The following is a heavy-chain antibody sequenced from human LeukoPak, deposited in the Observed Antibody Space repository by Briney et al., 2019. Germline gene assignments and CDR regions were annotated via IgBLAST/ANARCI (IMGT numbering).Heavy chain of an antibody. Sequence: SETLSLTCTVSGGSISSYYWSWIRQPAGKGLEWIGRIYTSGSTNYNPPLKSRVTMSVDTSKNQFSLKLSSVTAADTAVYYCASSTYYYDSSGFPSWGQGTRVTVSS. V-gene: IGHV4-4*07. J-gene: IGHJ5*02. CDR2: IYTSGST. CDR1: GGSISSYY. CDR3: ASSTYYYDSSGFPS. D-gene: IGHD3-22*01.